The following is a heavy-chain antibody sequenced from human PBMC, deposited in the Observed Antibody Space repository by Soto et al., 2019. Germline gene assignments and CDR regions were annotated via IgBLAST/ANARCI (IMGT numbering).Heavy chain of an antibody. CDR3: ARDKRALSLRGGWSSITPGGLASDY. CDR1: GYTFTGYY. V-gene: IGHV1-2*04. Sequence: ASVKVSCKASGYTFTGYYMHWVRQAPGQGLEWMGWINPNSGGTNYAQRFQGWVTMTRDTSISTAYMELSRLRSDDTAVYYCARDKRALSLRGGWSSITPGGLASDYWGQGTLVTVSS. J-gene: IGHJ4*02. CDR2: INPNSGGT. D-gene: IGHD6-19*01.